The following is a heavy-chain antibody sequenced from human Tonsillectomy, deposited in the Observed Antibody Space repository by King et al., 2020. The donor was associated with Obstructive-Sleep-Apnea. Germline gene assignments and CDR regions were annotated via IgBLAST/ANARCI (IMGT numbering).Heavy chain of an antibody. V-gene: IGHV1-69*01. D-gene: IGHD3-3*01. CDR3: ARADTHYDFWSGSTLYYYYYGMDV. CDR2: IIPIFGTA. J-gene: IGHJ6*02. CDR1: GGTFSSYA. Sequence: QLVQSGAEVKKPGSSVKVSCKASGGTFSSYAISWVRQAPGQGLEWMGGIIPIFGTANYAQKFQGRVTITADESTSTAYMELSSLRSEDTAVDYCARADTHYDFWSGSTLYYYYYGMDVWGQGTTVTVSS.